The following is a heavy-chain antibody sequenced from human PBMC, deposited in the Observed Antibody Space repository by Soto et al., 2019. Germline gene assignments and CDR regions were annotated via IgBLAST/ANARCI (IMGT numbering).Heavy chain of an antibody. Sequence: EVVLEESGGGLVQPGRSLRLSCAASGFRFDDYDMHWVRQVPGKGLEWVSGISWNSDTVGYADSVKGRFTISRDNAKNSLYLQINSLRPEDTALYYCAKLVVGAPSWGQGTLVTVSS. D-gene: IGHD2-21*01. V-gene: IGHV3-9*01. CDR1: GFRFDDYD. CDR2: ISWNSDTV. CDR3: AKLVVGAPS. J-gene: IGHJ4*02.